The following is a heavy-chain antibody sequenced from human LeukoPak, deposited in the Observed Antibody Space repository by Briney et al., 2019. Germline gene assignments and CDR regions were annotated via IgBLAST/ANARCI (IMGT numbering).Heavy chain of an antibody. V-gene: IGHV1-8*01. CDR2: LNPNSGNT. J-gene: IGHJ4*02. CDR3: ARGPHRYCSGGSCVIDY. D-gene: IGHD2-15*01. Sequence: GASVKVSCKASGYTFTSYDINWVRQPTDKGLEWMEWLNPNSGNTGYAQKFQGRVTMTRNTSISTAYMELSSLRSEDTAVYYCARGPHRYCSGGSCVIDYWGQGTLVTVSS. CDR1: GYTFTSYD.